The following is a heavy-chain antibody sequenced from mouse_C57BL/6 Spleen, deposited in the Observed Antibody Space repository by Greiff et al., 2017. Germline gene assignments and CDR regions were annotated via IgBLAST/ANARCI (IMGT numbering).Heavy chain of an antibody. CDR1: GYTFTSYW. Sequence: QVQLQQPGAELVMPGASVKLSCKASGYTFTSYWMHWVKQRPGQGLEWIGEIDPSDSYTNYNQKFKGKSTLTVDKSSSTAYMQLSSQTSEDSAVYYCARRGLGLDYWGQGTTLTVSS. CDR3: ARRGLGLDY. CDR2: IDPSDSYT. V-gene: IGHV1-69*01. J-gene: IGHJ2*01. D-gene: IGHD3-3*01.